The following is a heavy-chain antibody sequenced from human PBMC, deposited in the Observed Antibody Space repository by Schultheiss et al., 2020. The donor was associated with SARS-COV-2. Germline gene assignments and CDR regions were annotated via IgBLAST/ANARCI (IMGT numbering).Heavy chain of an antibody. V-gene: IGHV3-15*07. CDR2: IKSKTDGGTT. Sequence: GESLKISCAASGFTFSNARMNWVRQAPGKGLEWVGRIKSKTDGGTTDYAAPVKGRFTISRDDSKNTLYLQMNSLKTEDTAVYYCRVGTYYYYGMDVWGQGTTVTVSS. J-gene: IGHJ6*02. CDR1: GFTFSNAR. D-gene: IGHD1-14*01. CDR3: RVGTYYYYGMDV.